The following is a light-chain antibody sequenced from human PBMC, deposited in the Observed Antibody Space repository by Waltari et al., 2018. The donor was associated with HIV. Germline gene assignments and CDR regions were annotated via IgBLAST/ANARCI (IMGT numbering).Light chain of an antibody. CDR3: AAWDDSLNGWV. CDR1: SPNIGSYT. CDR2: SNN. J-gene: IGLJ3*02. Sequence: QSVLTQPPSASGTPGQRVTISCPGSSPNIGSYTVTWYQPLPGTAPKRLIYSNNQRPSGVPDRFSGSKSGTSASLAISGLQSEDEADYYCAAWDDSLNGWVFGGGTKLTVL. V-gene: IGLV1-44*01.